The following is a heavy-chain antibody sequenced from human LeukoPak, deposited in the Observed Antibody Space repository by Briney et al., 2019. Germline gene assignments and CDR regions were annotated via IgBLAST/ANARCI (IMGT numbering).Heavy chain of an antibody. V-gene: IGHV1-18*01. CDR2: INTNNGSI. J-gene: IGHJ5*02. CDR1: VYTFTQYV. Sequence: TSVKVSCKASVYTFTQYVISWVRQAPGQGLEWVGWINTNNGSIHYAQNFQGRVTMTTDTSTSTVYMELTTLRFDDTAVYYCATDNWNTFDPWGQGTLVSVSS. D-gene: IGHD1-20*01. CDR3: ATDNWNTFDP.